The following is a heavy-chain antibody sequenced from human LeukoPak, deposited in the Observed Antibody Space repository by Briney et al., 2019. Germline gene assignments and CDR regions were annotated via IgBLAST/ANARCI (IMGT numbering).Heavy chain of an antibody. CDR1: GGSISGFH. Sequence: SETLSLTCTVSGGSISGFHWNWIRQPPGKGLEWIGYIYYSGRTDSNPSLKSLVTVSVDTSKNQFNLRLTSVTAADTAMYYCARRNDFDIWGPGTMVTVSS. V-gene: IGHV4-59*08. CDR3: ARRNDFDI. CDR2: IYYSGRT. J-gene: IGHJ3*02.